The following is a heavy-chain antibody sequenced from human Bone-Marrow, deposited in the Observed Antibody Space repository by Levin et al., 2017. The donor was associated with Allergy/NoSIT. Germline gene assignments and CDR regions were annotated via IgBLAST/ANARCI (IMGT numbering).Heavy chain of an antibody. D-gene: IGHD2-2*01. J-gene: IGHJ6*03. Sequence: ASVKVSCKASGYTFTSYGINWVRQAPGQGLEGMGWISAYNGNTNYAQNVQGRVTMTTDTSTTTAYMELRSLRSDDTAVYYCARGVPAAYYFYYMDVWGKGTTVTVSS. CDR1: GYTFTSYG. CDR2: ISAYNGNT. CDR3: ARGVPAAYYFYYMDV. V-gene: IGHV1-18*01.